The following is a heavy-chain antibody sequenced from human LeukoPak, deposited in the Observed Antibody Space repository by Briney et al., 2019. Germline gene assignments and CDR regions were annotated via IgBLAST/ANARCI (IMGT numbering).Heavy chain of an antibody. D-gene: IGHD3-9*01. J-gene: IGHJ5*02. CDR3: AIGGQVTVDIPGNWIDP. CDR1: GYTFTACY. Sequence: ASVKVSCKASGYTFTACYMHWVRQAPGQGLEWMGWINPKSGGTNYAQKFQGSVTMTRDTSISTAYMELTRLRSDDTAVYYCAIGGQVTVDIPGNWIDPWGQGTLVTVSS. CDR2: INPKSGGT. V-gene: IGHV1-2*02.